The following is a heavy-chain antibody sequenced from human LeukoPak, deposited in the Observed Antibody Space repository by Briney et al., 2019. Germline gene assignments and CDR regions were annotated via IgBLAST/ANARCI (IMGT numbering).Heavy chain of an antibody. CDR1: GFTFSSYG. D-gene: IGHD2-15*01. V-gene: IGHV3-30*18. CDR2: ISYDGSNK. CDR3: AKEIGGIPYYYGMDV. Sequence: GGSLRLSCAASGFTFSSYGMHWVRQAPGKGLEWVAVISYDGSNKYYADSVKGRFTISRDNSKNTLYLQMNSLRAEDTAVYYCAKEIGGIPYYYGMDVWGKGTTVTVSS. J-gene: IGHJ6*04.